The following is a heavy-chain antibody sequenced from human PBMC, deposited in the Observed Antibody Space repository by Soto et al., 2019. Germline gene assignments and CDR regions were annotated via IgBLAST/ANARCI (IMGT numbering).Heavy chain of an antibody. Sequence: PSETLSLTCTFSCGSIIGSTYFWGWIRQPPGKGLEWIGSIYYSETSYYNPSLKSRVTISADTSKNQFSLKLSSVTAADTAVYYCARLSTIFGVVSITGPSFYFDYWGRGTLVTVSS. CDR3: ARLSTIFGVVSITGPSFYFDY. CDR2: IYYSETS. J-gene: IGHJ4*02. CDR1: CGSIIGSTYF. V-gene: IGHV4-39*01. D-gene: IGHD3-3*01.